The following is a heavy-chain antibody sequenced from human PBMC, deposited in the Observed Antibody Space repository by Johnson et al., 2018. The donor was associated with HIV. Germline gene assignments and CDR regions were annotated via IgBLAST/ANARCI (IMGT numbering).Heavy chain of an antibody. CDR2: IYTGGSP. Sequence: VQLVESGGGLVKPGGSLRLSCAASGFTFSDYYMSWIRQAPGKGLEWVSVIYTGGSPYYPDSVKGSFTIPRDNSKNTLYLQMNSLRADDTAVYYCARDKGGSGYLGALDIWGQGTMVTVSS. CDR1: GFTFSDYY. J-gene: IGHJ3*02. V-gene: IGHV3-66*01. CDR3: ARDKGGSGYLGALDI. D-gene: IGHD3-22*01.